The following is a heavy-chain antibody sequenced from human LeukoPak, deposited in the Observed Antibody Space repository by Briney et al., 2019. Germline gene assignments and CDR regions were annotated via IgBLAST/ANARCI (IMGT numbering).Heavy chain of an antibody. CDR1: GFAFSDYY. CDR2: ISSSGSTI. V-gene: IGHV3-11*01. J-gene: IGHJ6*03. CDR3: ARAAYYYYYMDV. Sequence: PGGSLRLSCAASGFAFSDYYMSWIRQAPGKGLEWVSYISSSGSTIYYADSVKGRFTISRDNAKNSLYLQMNSLRAEDTAVYYCARAAYYYYYMDVWGKGTTVTISS. D-gene: IGHD6-25*01.